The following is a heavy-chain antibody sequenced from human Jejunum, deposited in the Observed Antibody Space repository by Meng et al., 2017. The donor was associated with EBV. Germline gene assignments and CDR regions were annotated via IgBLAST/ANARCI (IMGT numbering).Heavy chain of an antibody. CDR2: TYYRSKWYN. J-gene: IGHJ4*02. V-gene: IGHV6-1*01. D-gene: IGHD6-13*01. CDR1: GDSVSSNSAT. Sequence: QVQLQQSGPGLVKPSXXLSLTXAISGDSVSSNSATWNWIRQSPSRGLEWLGRTYYRSKWYNDYAVSVKSRININPDTSNNQFSLQLDSVTPEDTAVYYCARDGSSWQYFDWWGQGTLCTVSS. CDR3: ARDGSSWQYFDW.